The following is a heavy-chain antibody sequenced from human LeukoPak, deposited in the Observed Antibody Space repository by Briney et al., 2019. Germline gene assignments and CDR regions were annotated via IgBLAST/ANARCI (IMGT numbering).Heavy chain of an antibody. J-gene: IGHJ4*02. CDR1: GFTFSSYA. D-gene: IGHD3-22*01. V-gene: IGHV3-23*01. CDR3: AKQSRSSGYYVLTDY. Sequence: GGSLRLSCAASGFTFSSYALTWVRQAPGKGLEWVSAISGSGGTTYYADSVKGRFTISRDNSKNTLYLQMNSLRAEDTALYYCAKQSRSSGYYVLTDYWGQGTLVTVSS. CDR2: ISGSGGTT.